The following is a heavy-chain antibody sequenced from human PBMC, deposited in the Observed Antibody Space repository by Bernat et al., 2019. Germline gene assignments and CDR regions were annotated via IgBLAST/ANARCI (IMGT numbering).Heavy chain of an antibody. CDR3: ARIRRYYYCSRGYYYKAFDN. CDR2: INHSGSI. V-gene: IGHV4-34*01. Sequence: QVQLQQWGAGLLKPSETLSLTCAVYGGSFSGYYWSWIRQPPGKGLEWIGEINHSGSINYNPSLMSRVTISVDTSKNQISLKLILVTAADTAVYYCARIRRYYYCSRGYYYKAFDNWGQGTMVTVSS. J-gene: IGHJ3*02. CDR1: GGSFSGYY. D-gene: IGHD3-22*01.